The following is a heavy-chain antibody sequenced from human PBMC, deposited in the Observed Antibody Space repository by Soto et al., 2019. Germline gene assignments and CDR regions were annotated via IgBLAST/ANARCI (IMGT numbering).Heavy chain of an antibody. Sequence: EVQLVESGGGLVQPGGSLRLSCAASGFTFSSYEMNWVRQAPGKGLEWVSYISSSGSTIYYADSVKGRFTISRDNAKNSLYLQMNSLRAEDTAVFYCARLRPNEDWFDPWGQGTLVTVSS. CDR1: GFTFSSYE. V-gene: IGHV3-48*03. CDR3: ARLRPNEDWFDP. D-gene: IGHD3-16*01. CDR2: ISSSGSTI. J-gene: IGHJ5*02.